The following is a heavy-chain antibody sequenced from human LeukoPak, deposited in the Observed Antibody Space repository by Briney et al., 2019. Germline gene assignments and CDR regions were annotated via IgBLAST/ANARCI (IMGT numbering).Heavy chain of an antibody. Sequence: GRSLRLSCAASGFTFSSYGMHWVRQAPGKGLEWVAVISYDGSNEYYADSVKGRFTISRDNSKNTLYLQMNSLRAEDTAVYYCAKGGWSYPYYYYGMDVWGQGTTVTVSS. CDR2: ISYDGSNE. D-gene: IGHD1-26*01. CDR1: GFTFSSYG. CDR3: AKGGWSYPYYYYGMDV. V-gene: IGHV3-30*18. J-gene: IGHJ6*02.